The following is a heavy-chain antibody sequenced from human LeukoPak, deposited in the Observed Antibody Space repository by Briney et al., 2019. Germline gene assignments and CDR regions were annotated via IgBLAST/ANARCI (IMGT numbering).Heavy chain of an antibody. CDR1: GGSISSYY. CDR3: ARGNWGSGYYFDY. J-gene: IGHJ4*02. V-gene: IGHV4-59*08. D-gene: IGHD7-27*01. CDR2: IYYSGST. Sequence: SETLSLTCTVSGGSISSYYWSWIRQPPGKGLEGIGYIYYSGSTNYNPSLKSRVAISVDTSKNQFSLKLSSVTAADTAVYYCARGNWGSGYYFDYWGQGTLVTVSS.